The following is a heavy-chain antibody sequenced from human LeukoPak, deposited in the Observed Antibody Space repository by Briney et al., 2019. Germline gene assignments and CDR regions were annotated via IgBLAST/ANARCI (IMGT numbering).Heavy chain of an antibody. CDR1: GYGFTGSG. CDR3: ARQADDADWNDDY. Sequence: GESLKISCQGSGYGFTGSGFGWGRRWPGKGWGWLGRIDPSDSYTNYSPSFQGHVTISADKSISTAYLQWSSLKASDTAMYYCARQADDADWNDDYWGQGTLVTVSS. V-gene: IGHV5-10-1*01. D-gene: IGHD1-1*01. CDR2: IDPSDSYT. J-gene: IGHJ4*02.